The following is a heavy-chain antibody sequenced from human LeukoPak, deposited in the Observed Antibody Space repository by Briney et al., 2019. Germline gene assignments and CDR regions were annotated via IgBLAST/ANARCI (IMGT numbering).Heavy chain of an antibody. CDR2: ISGSGDST. D-gene: IGHD1-26*01. CDR3: AKDASVSGSRTKGAFDI. Sequence: GGSLRPSCAASGFTFSSYAMSWVRQAPGKGLGWVSAISGSGDSTYYADSVKGRFTISRDNSKNTLYLQMNSLRAEDTAVYYCAKDASVSGSRTKGAFDIWGQGTMVTVSS. J-gene: IGHJ3*02. V-gene: IGHV3-23*01. CDR1: GFTFSSYA.